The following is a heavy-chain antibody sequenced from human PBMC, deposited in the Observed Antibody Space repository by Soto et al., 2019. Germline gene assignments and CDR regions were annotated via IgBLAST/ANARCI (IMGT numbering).Heavy chain of an antibody. J-gene: IGHJ6*04. V-gene: IGHV1-18*01. CDR3: ARSPRISRAGDV. D-gene: IGHD3-10*01. Sequence: QVQLVQSGGEVKKPGASVRLSCGAAGYGFTTFGISWVRQAPGQGLEWMGWINPYNGNTNFAQNVQDRMTMTADTSSNTAFMELTNLRYDDTAIYYCARSPRISRAGDVWGKGTTVTVSS. CDR2: INPYNGNT. CDR1: GYGFTTFG.